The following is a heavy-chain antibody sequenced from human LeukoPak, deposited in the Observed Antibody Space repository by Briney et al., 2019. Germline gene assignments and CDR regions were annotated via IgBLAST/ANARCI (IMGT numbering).Heavy chain of an antibody. V-gene: IGHV4-59*01. J-gene: IGHJ3*02. CDR2: IASNGGS. D-gene: IGHD3-22*01. Sequence: AEPLSLTCTVSGGSISNYYCTWIRQPPGRGLERIGYIASNGGSNYNPSLKSRVTISVDTSKNQFSLKLTCVTAADTALYYCARENWPGYYDSGVQEGLDIWGQGTMVTVSS. CDR1: GGSISNYY. CDR3: ARENWPGYYDSGVQEGLDI.